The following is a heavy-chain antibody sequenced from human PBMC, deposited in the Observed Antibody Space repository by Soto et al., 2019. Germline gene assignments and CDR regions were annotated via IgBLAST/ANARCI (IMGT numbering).Heavy chain of an antibody. D-gene: IGHD6-19*01. CDR1: GGSISGSY. CDR2: VHYTGST. CDR3: ARSVAVPGAHIDY. V-gene: IGHV4-59*01. Sequence: SETLSLTCSVSGGSISGSYWSWIRQSPGKGLEWLGYVHYTGSTNYSPSLRSRVSISVDTSKNEFSLRLSSVTAADTAVYFCARSVAVPGAHIDYWGQGTQVTVSS. J-gene: IGHJ4*02.